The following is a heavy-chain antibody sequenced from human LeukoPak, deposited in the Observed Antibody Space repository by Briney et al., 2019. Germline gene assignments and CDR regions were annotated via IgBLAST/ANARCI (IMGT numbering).Heavy chain of an antibody. Sequence: SKTLSLTCTVSGGSISSSSYYWGWIRQPPGKGLEWIGSIYYSGSTYYNPSLKSRVTISVDTSKNQFSLKLSSVTAADTAVYYCAREWSWGQGTLVTVSS. CDR2: IYYSGST. CDR3: AREWS. D-gene: IGHD3-3*01. J-gene: IGHJ4*02. V-gene: IGHV4-39*01. CDR1: GGSISSSSYY.